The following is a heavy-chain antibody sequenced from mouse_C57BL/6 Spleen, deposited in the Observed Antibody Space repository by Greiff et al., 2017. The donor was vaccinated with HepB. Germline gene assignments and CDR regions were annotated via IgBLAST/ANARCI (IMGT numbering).Heavy chain of an antibody. CDR1: GFNIKNTY. CDR3: ARDYYGSSYGYFEV. CDR2: IDPANGNT. V-gene: IGHV14-3*01. D-gene: IGHD1-1*01. Sequence: EVMLVESVAELVRPGASVKLSCTASGFNIKNTYMHWVKQRPEQGLEWIGRIDPANGNTKYAPKFQGKATITADTSSHTAYLQLSSLTSEDTAIYYCARDYYGSSYGYFEVWGTGTTVTVSS. J-gene: IGHJ1*03.